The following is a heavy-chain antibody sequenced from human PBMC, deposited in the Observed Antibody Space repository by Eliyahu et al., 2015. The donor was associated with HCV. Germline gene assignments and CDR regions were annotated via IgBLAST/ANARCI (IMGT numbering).Heavy chain of an antibody. CDR3: ATSSIAADGWFDP. Sequence: QVQLQQSGPGLVKPSXTLSLXCAISGDRVSXXXAAWNWIRLSPSRGLEWLGRTYYRSKWYNDYAVSVKSRITINPDTSKNQFSLQLNSVTPEDTAVYYCATSSIAADGWFDPWGQGTLVTVSS. CDR2: TYYRSKWYN. J-gene: IGHJ5*02. CDR1: GDRVSXXXAA. D-gene: IGHD6-6*01. V-gene: IGHV6-1*01.